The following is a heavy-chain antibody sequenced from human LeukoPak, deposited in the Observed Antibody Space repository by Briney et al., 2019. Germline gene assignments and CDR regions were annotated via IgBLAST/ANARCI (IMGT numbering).Heavy chain of an antibody. Sequence: GGSLRLSCAASGFSVSNYYMSWVRQAPGKGLEWVSVIYSGGNTYYTDSVKGRFTITRDNPKNTVFLQMGSLRGEDTAVYYCARCYYDGSGFYYYFDYWGQGTLVTVSS. CDR3: ARCYYDGSGFYYYFDY. J-gene: IGHJ4*02. V-gene: IGHV3-53*01. D-gene: IGHD3-22*01. CDR2: IYSGGNT. CDR1: GFSVSNYY.